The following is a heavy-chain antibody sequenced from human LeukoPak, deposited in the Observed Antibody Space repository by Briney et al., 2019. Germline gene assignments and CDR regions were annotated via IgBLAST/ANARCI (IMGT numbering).Heavy chain of an antibody. D-gene: IGHD1-26*01. CDR1: GYSFTSYW. V-gene: IGHV5-51*01. CDR3: ARLVSGVGNWFDP. Sequence: GESLKISCKGSGYSFTSYWIVWVRQMPGKGLEWMGIIYPGDSDTRYSPSFQGQVTLSADESISTAYLQWSSLKASDTAMYYCARLVSGVGNWFDPWGQGTLVTVSS. J-gene: IGHJ5*02. CDR2: IYPGDSDT.